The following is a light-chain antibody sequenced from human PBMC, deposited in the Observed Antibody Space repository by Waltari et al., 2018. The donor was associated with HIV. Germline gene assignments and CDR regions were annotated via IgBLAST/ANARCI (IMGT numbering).Light chain of an antibody. CDR2: DAS. V-gene: IGKV3-11*01. CDR1: QSVSSY. CDR3: QQRSNWPPT. J-gene: IGKJ1*01. Sequence: DIVLTQSPATLSLSPGDRPPLSCRASQSVSSYLAWYQQKPGQAPRLLIYDASNRATGIPARFSGSGSGTDFTLTISSLEPEDFAVYYCQQRSNWPPTFGQGTKVEIK.